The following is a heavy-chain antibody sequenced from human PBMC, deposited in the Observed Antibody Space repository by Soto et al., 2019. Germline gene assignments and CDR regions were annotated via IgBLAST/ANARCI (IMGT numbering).Heavy chain of an antibody. V-gene: IGHV1-18*01. Sequence: QVQLVQSGAEVKKPGASVKVSCKASGYTFTSYGISWVRQAPGQGLEWMGWISAYNGNTNYAQKFQGRVTMTGDTSISTAYLDLSRLRSDDTAVYYCARDRSLGSWFDPWGQGTLVTVSP. J-gene: IGHJ5*02. CDR3: ARDRSLGSWFDP. CDR2: ISAYNGNT. CDR1: GYTFTSYG. D-gene: IGHD3-16*02.